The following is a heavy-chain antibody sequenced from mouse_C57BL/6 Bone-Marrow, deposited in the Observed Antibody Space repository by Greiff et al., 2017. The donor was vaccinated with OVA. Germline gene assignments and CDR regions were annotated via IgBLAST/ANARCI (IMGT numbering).Heavy chain of an antibody. D-gene: IGHD1-1*02. J-gene: IGHJ4*01. CDR3: ASYYGSGGAMDY. CDR1: GYAFSSYW. CDR2: IYPGDGDT. V-gene: IGHV1-82*01. Sequence: QVQLQQSGPELVKPGASVKISCKASGYAFSSYWMNWVKQRPGKGLEWIGRIYPGDGDTNYNGKFKGKATLTADKSSSTAYMLLSSLTSEDSAVNFCASYYGSGGAMDYWGQGTSVTVSS.